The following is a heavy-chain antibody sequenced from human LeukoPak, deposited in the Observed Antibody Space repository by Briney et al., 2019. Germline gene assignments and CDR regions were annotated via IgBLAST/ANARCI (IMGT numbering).Heavy chain of an antibody. CDR2: IYYSGST. CDR3: ARVGGSSFYYYGMDV. J-gene: IGHJ6*02. V-gene: IGHV4-59*01. D-gene: IGHD1-26*01. Sequence: SETLSLTCTVSGGSISSYYWSWIRQPPGKGLEWIGYIYYSGSTNYNPSLKSRVTISEDTSKNQFSLKLSSVTAADTAVYYCARVGGSSFYYYGMDVWGQGTTVTVSS. CDR1: GGSISSYY.